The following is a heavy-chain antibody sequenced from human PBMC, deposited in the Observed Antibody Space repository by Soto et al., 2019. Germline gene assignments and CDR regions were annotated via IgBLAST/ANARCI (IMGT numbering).Heavy chain of an antibody. CDR1: GGTFSTYA. CDR2: VIPIFGTP. Sequence: QVQLVQSGAEVTKPGSSVKVSCKAPGGTFSTYAISWVRQAPGQGLEWMGGVIPIFGTPKYAQKFQGRVTITADESTSTGYMELRSLSSEDTAVYYCARSQGGSSSLDIYYYYYYGMDVWGQGTTVTVSS. V-gene: IGHV1-69*01. J-gene: IGHJ6*02. D-gene: IGHD2-15*01. CDR3: ARSQGGSSSLDIYYYYYYGMDV.